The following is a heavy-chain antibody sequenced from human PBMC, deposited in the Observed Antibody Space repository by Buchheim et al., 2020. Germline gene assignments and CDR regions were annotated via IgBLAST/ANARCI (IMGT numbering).Heavy chain of an antibody. Sequence: EVQLLESGGGLVQPGGSLRLSCAASGFTFSSYGMSWVRQAPGKGLEWVSGISGIVGSTYYADSVKGRLTISIANSKNTLYLQMNSLRAEDTAIYYCAKSSSGWPREGDYWGQGTL. V-gene: IGHV3-23*01. CDR1: GFTFSSYG. CDR3: AKSSSGWPREGDY. D-gene: IGHD6-19*01. CDR2: ISGIVGST. J-gene: IGHJ4*02.